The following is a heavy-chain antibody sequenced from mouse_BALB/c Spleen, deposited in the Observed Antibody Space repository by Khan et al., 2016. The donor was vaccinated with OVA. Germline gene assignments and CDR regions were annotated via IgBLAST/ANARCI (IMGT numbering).Heavy chain of an antibody. V-gene: IGHV5-6-5*01. J-gene: IGHJ3*01. D-gene: IGHD1-2*01. CDR1: GFTFSSYA. Sequence: EVELVDSGGGLVKPGGSLKLSCAASGFTFSSYAMSWVRQTPEKRLEWVASISSGGSTYYPDSVKGRFTISRDNARNILYLQMSSLRSEDTAMYYCARGRSTTASWFAYWGQGTLVTVSA. CDR3: ARGRSTTASWFAY. CDR2: ISSGGST.